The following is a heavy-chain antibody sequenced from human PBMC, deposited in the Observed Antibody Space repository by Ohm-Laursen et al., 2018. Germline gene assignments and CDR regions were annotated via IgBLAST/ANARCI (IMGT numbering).Heavy chain of an antibody. D-gene: IGHD6-6*01. CDR1: GFTFSSYG. J-gene: IGHJ4*02. CDR3: ANPYTSSFGFDY. V-gene: IGHV3-30*18. Sequence: LSLTCAASGFTFSSYGMHWARQAPGKGLEWVAVISYDGSNKYYADSVKGRFTISRDNSKNTLYLQMNSLRAEDTAVYYCANPYTSSFGFDYWGQGTLVTVSS. CDR2: ISYDGSNK.